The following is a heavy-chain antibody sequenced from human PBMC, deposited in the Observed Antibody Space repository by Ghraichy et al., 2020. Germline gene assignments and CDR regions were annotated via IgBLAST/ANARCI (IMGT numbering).Heavy chain of an antibody. V-gene: IGHV3-30*02. Sequence: GESLRLSCAASGFTFSSYGMHWVRQAPGKGLEWVAFIRYDGSNKYYADSVKGRFTISRDNSKNTLYLQMNSLRAEDTAVYYCAKGKKSIAVAGTRDFYYYYYGMDVWGQGTTVTVSS. CDR1: GFTFSSYG. CDR2: IRYDGSNK. CDR3: AKGKKSIAVAGTRDFYYYYYGMDV. D-gene: IGHD6-19*01. J-gene: IGHJ6*02.